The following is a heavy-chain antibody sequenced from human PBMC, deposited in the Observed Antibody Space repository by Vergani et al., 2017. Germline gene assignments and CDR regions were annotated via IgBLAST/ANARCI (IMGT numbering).Heavy chain of an antibody. Sequence: QLHLVESGGGFVKPGGSLRLSCSASGFNISHYYMSWIRQAPGKGLEWVSYISSSGSTIFHADSVKGRFTISRDSANKSLYLQMTSLKSEDTAMYYCARDVVVTATAGFRDAFDIWGQGTMVTVSS. CDR3: ARDVVVTATAGFRDAFDI. CDR2: ISSSGSTI. V-gene: IGHV3-11*04. J-gene: IGHJ3*02. CDR1: GFNISHYY. D-gene: IGHD2-21*02.